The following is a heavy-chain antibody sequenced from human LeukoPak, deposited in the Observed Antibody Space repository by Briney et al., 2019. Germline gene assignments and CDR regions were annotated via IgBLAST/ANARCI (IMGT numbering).Heavy chain of an antibody. CDR3: AKDLNVAAAGYYFDY. V-gene: IGHV3-30*18. CDR1: GFTFSNYG. D-gene: IGHD6-13*01. J-gene: IGHJ4*02. Sequence: GRSLRHSCAASGFTFSNYGMHWVRQAPGKGLEWVAVVANDGRDKRYADSVKGRFTISRDNSKNTVYLQMNSLRAEDTAVYYCAKDLNVAAAGYYFDYWGQGTLVTVSS. CDR2: VANDGRDK.